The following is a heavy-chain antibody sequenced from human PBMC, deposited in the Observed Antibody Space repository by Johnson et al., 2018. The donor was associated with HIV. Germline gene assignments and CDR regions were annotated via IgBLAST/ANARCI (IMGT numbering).Heavy chain of an antibody. D-gene: IGHD3-10*01. J-gene: IGHJ3*02. CDR2: ISHSAITL. Sequence: QVQLVESGGGLVQPGGSLRLSCAASGFTFSDYYMSWIRQAPGKGLEWLSYISHSAITLYYADSVKGRFSISRDNAKSSVYLQMNSLRAEDTAVYYCARRGLANAFDMWGQGTMVTVSS. V-gene: IGHV3-11*04. CDR1: GFTFSDYY. CDR3: ARRGLANAFDM.